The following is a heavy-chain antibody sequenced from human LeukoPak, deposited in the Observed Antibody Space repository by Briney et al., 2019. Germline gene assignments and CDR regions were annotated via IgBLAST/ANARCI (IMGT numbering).Heavy chain of an antibody. J-gene: IGHJ6*03. CDR3: AATAMVIRRVYYYYYMDV. CDR2: IIPIFGTA. V-gene: IGHV1-69*06. CDR1: GGTFSSYA. Sequence: SVKVSCKASGGTFSSYAISWVRQAPGQGLEWMGGIIPIFGTANYAQKFQGRVTITADKSTSTAYMELSSLRSEDTAVYYCAATAMVIRRVYYYYYMDVWGKGTTVTVSS. D-gene: IGHD5-18*01.